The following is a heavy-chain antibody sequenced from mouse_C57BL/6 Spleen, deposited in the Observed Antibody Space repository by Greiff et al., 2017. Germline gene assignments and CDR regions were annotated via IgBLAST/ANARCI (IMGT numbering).Heavy chain of an antibody. Sequence: VQLQQPGAELVKPGASVKLSCKASGYTFTSYWMQWVKQRPGQGLEWIGEIDPSDSYTNYNQKFKGKATLTVDTSSSTAYMQLSSLTSEDSAVYYCARRDYREYFGVWGTGTTVTVSS. CDR2: IDPSDSYT. CDR1: GYTFTSYW. V-gene: IGHV1-50*01. D-gene: IGHD2-12*01. J-gene: IGHJ1*03. CDR3: ARRDYREYFGV.